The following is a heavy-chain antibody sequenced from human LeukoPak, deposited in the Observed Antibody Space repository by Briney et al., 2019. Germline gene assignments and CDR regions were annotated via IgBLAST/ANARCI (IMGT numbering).Heavy chain of an antibody. CDR2: IYHSGST. V-gene: IGHV4-38-2*02. D-gene: IGHD2-2*02. CDR1: GYSISSGYY. CDR3: ARETPASVVVPAAIRTAGFEP. J-gene: IGHJ5*02. Sequence: SETLSLTCTVSGYSISSGYYWGWIRQPPGKGLEWIGSIYHSGSTYYNPSLKSRVTISVDTSKNQFSLKLSSVTAADTAVYYCARETPASVVVPAAIRTAGFEPWGQGTLVTVSS.